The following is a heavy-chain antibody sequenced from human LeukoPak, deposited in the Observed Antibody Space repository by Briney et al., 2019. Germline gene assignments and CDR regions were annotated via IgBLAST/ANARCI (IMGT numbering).Heavy chain of an antibody. J-gene: IGHJ4*02. CDR1: GFTFSDYY. Sequence: GGSPRLSCAASGFTFSDYYMSWIRQAPGKGLEWVSYISSSGSTIYYADSVKGRFTVSRDNAKNSLYLQMNSLRAEDTAVYYCARGPGGGYYDSSGYYEGWDYWGQGTLVTVSS. CDR2: ISSSGSTI. V-gene: IGHV3-11*04. D-gene: IGHD3-22*01. CDR3: ARGPGGGYYDSSGYYEGWDY.